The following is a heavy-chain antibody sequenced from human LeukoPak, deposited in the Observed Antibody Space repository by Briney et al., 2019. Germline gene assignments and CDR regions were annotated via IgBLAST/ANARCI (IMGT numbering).Heavy chain of an antibody. J-gene: IGHJ4*02. D-gene: IGHD5-12*01. V-gene: IGHV4-34*01. Sequence: SETLSLTCAVYGVSFSGYYWSWIRQPPGKGLEWIGEINHSGSTNYNPSLKSRVTISVDTSKNQFSLKLSSVTAADTAVYYCARGQGYSGYDSQEYFDYWGQGTLVTVSS. CDR3: ARGQGYSGYDSQEYFDY. CDR1: GVSFSGYY. CDR2: INHSGST.